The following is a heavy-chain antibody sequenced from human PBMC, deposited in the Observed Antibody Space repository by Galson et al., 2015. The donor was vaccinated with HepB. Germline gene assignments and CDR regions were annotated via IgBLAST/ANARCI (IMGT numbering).Heavy chain of an antibody. CDR2: LYPPGNT. J-gene: IGHJ4*02. CDR3: AGEGGPGPGSFNY. V-gene: IGHV3-53*01. Sequence: SLRLSCAASGFTFGDNYISWVRQAPGKGLEWISVLYPPGNTSYAESVRGRITISRDTSKNTLYLQMNSLKVEDTAVYYCAGEGGPGPGSFNYWGQGTLVAVSA. CDR1: GFTFGDNY.